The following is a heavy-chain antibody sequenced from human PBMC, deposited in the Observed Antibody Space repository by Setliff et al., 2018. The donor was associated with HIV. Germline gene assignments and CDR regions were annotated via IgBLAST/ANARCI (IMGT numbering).Heavy chain of an antibody. CDR1: GGSISSGSYY. V-gene: IGHV4-61*09. J-gene: IGHJ4*02. CDR2: LFARGTS. D-gene: IGHD4-17*01. Sequence: SETLSLTCNVSGGSISSGSYYWSWIRQPAGKGLGWIRHLFARGTSNYNPSLKGRVTISLDTSKNQFSLKVRSVTAADTAVYYCAREGDYADFDYWGQGTLVTVSS. CDR3: AREGDYADFDY.